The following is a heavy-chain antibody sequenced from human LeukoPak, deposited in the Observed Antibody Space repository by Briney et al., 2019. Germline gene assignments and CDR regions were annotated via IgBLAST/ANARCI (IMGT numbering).Heavy chain of an antibody. CDR1: GYTLTSYG. CDR2: ISAYNGNT. Sequence: ASVKVSCKASGYTLTSYGISWVRQAPGQGLEWMGWISAYNGNTNYAQKLQGRVTMTTDTSTSTAYMELRSLRSDDTAVYYCARGDILTGNDAFDIWGQGTMVTVSS. CDR3: ARGDILTGNDAFDI. J-gene: IGHJ3*02. D-gene: IGHD3-9*01. V-gene: IGHV1-18*01.